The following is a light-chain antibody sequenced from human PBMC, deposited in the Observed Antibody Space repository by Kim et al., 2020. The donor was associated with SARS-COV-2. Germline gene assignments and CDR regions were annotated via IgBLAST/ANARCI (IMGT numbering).Light chain of an antibody. CDR1: KLGDNY. CDR2: QDN. Sequence: SYELTQPPSVSVSPGQTASITCSGDKLGDNYAYWYQQKPGQSPVVVIYQDNKRPSGIPERFAGSNSGNTATLTISGTQAMDEADYYCQAWDSRSYVVFGGGTQVTVL. CDR3: QAWDSRSYVV. V-gene: IGLV3-1*01. J-gene: IGLJ2*01.